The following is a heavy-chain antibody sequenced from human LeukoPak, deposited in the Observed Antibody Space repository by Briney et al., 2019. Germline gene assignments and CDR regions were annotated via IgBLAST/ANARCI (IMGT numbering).Heavy chain of an antibody. D-gene: IGHD3-10*01. CDR2: IYYSGST. V-gene: IGHV4-39*07. CDR3: ARGLETYYYGSGSYSLARYYFDY. Sequence: SETLSLTCTVSGGSISSSSYYWGWIRQPPGKGLEWIGSIYYSGSTYYNPSLKSRVTISVDTSKNQFSLKLSSVTAADTAVYYCARGLETYYYGSGSYSLARYYFDYWGQGTLVTVSS. CDR1: GGSISSSSYY. J-gene: IGHJ4*02.